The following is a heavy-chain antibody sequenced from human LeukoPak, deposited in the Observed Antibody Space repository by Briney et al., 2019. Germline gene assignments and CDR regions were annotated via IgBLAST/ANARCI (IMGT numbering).Heavy chain of an antibody. Sequence: ASVKVSCKASGGTFSSYAISWVRQAPGQGLEWMGGIIPIFGTANYAQEFQGRVTITADKSTSTAYMELSSLRSEDTAVYYCARAMGSSGTIDYWGQGTLVTVSS. V-gene: IGHV1-69*06. CDR2: IIPIFGTA. J-gene: IGHJ4*02. CDR3: ARAMGSSGTIDY. D-gene: IGHD6-19*01. CDR1: GGTFSSYA.